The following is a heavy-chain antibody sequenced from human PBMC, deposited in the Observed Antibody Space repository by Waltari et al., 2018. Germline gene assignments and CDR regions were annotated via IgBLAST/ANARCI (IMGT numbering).Heavy chain of an antibody. Sequence: QVQLVQSGAEVKKPGASVKVSCKASGYTFTGYYMHWVRQAPGQGLEWRGWINPNRGGTNYAQKFQGRVTMTRDTSISTAYMELSRLRSDDTAVYYCARVLLLRYFDWLGYWGQGTLVTVSS. CDR3: ARVLLLRYFDWLGY. V-gene: IGHV1-2*02. J-gene: IGHJ4*02. CDR2: INPNRGGT. D-gene: IGHD3-9*01. CDR1: GYTFTGYY.